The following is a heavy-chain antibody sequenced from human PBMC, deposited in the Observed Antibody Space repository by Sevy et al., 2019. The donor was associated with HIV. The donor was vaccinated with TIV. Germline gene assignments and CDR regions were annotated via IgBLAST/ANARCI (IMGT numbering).Heavy chain of an antibody. CDR2: IWYDGSNK. V-gene: IGHV3-33*08. Sequence: GGSLRLSCAASGFTFSGNGMHWVRQAPGKGLEWVAVIWYDGSNKYYADSVKGRFTISRDNSKNSLYLQMNSLRAEDTGVYYCARDAAESISSVDLPDLDYWGQGALVTVSS. CDR1: GFTFSGNG. D-gene: IGHD6-6*01. J-gene: IGHJ4*02. CDR3: ARDAAESISSVDLPDLDY.